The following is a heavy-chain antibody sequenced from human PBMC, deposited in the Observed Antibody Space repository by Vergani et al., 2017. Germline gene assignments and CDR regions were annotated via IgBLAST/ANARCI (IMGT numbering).Heavy chain of an antibody. V-gene: IGHV4-59*01. CDR1: GDSMNTYY. Sequence: QVQLQESGPGLVKPSETLSLTCSVSGDSMNTYYWTWIRQPPGKGLEWIGYIYDSGDTKYNPSLKSRVTMSLDTSKNQFSLNLDSVTAADTAVYYCARGALWWLRQIYSWGQGTLVTGSS. D-gene: IGHD2-21*01. CDR3: ARGALWWLRQIYS. CDR2: IYDSGDT. J-gene: IGHJ4*02.